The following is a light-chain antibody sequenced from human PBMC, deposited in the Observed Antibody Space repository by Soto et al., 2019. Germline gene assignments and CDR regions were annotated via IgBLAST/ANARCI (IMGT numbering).Light chain of an antibody. J-gene: IGLJ3*02. Sequence: QPVLAQPPSVSGAPGQRVTISCTGSSSNIGANYDVHWYQQLPGTAPKLLIYANIYRPSGVPDRFSGSKSGTSASLAITGLQAEDEADYYCSSYTRSTTLLFGGGTKLTVL. CDR2: ANI. CDR1: SSNIGANYD. CDR3: SSYTRSTTLL. V-gene: IGLV1-40*01.